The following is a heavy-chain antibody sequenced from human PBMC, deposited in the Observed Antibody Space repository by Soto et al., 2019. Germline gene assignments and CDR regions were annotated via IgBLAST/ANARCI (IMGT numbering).Heavy chain of an antibody. V-gene: IGHV3-23*01. Sequence: GGSLRLSCAASGFTFSTYAMSWVRQAPGKGLEWVSSISGSAGSTYYADSVKGRFTISRANSKNTLYLQIDSLRVEDTAIYYCAKDVGRFPTGLKMGMDVWGKGTTVTVSS. CDR3: AKDVGRFPTGLKMGMDV. D-gene: IGHD1-26*01. J-gene: IGHJ6*03. CDR1: GFTFSTYA. CDR2: ISGSAGST.